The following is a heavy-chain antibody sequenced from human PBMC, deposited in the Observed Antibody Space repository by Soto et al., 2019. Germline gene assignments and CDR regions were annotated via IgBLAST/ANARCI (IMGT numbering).Heavy chain of an antibody. D-gene: IGHD2-21*02. V-gene: IGHV3-23*01. Sequence: EVQLLESGGGLVQPGGSLRLSCAASGFTFSSYAMSWVRQAPGKGLDWVSAISGSGGSTYYADSVKGRFTISRDNSKNTLYLQMNSLRAEDTAVYYCANGGHVVVTAPPGAYWGQGTLVTVSS. CDR2: ISGSGGST. J-gene: IGHJ4*02. CDR1: GFTFSSYA. CDR3: ANGGHVVVTAPPGAY.